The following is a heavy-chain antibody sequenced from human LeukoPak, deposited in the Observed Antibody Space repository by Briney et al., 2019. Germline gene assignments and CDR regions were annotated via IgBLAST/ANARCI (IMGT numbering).Heavy chain of an antibody. CDR2: INPNSGGK. J-gene: IGHJ3*01. Sequence: ASVKLSSTASGYTFTAYYMHWGRHAPGQGLEWMGWINPNSGGKNYAQKFQGRVTMTRDTSISTAYMELSRLRADDTAVYYCARVEGRDGVWGQGTMVTVSS. CDR3: ARVEGRDGV. V-gene: IGHV1-2*02. CDR1: GYTFTAYY.